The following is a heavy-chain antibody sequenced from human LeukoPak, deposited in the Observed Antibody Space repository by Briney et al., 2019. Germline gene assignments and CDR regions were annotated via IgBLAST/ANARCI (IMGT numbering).Heavy chain of an antibody. CDR2: ITGGSTTI. J-gene: IGHJ4*02. D-gene: IGHD3-10*01. Sequence: GGSLRLSCAASGFTFNRYAIHWVRQAPGKGLEWVSYITGGSTTIYYADSVKGRFTISRDNAKNSLYLQMNSLRAEDTAVYYCASRTRSGSYSSFDYWGQGTLVTVSS. CDR3: ASRTRSGSYSSFDY. V-gene: IGHV3-48*04. CDR1: GFTFNRYA.